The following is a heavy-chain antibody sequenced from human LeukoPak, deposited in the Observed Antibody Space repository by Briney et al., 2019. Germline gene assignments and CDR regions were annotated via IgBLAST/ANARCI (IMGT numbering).Heavy chain of an antibody. Sequence: SETLSLTCTVSGGSITSGPDYWSWIRQPAGKGLEWIGRIYTSGGTNYNPSLKSRVTISVDTSNNQFSLKLRSVTAADTAVYYCASFVGVTSTSGAFDIWGQGTVVTVSS. CDR2: IYTSGGT. CDR1: GGSITSGPDY. D-gene: IGHD2-21*02. CDR3: ASFVGVTSTSGAFDI. V-gene: IGHV4-61*02. J-gene: IGHJ3*02.